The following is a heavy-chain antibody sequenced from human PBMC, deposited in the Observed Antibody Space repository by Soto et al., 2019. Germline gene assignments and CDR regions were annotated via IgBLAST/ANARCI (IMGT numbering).Heavy chain of an antibody. D-gene: IGHD1-26*01. J-gene: IGHJ5*01. V-gene: IGHV6-1*01. CDR3: TRALSGSYDS. Sequence: SQTLSLTCXISGDSVSSKSAAWNWIRQPPSRGLEWLGRTYYRSKWSTDYAVSVKSRITINPDTSKNQFSLQLNSVTPEDTAVYYCTRALSGSYDSWGQGTLVTVSS. CDR1: GDSVSSKSAA. CDR2: TYYRSKWST.